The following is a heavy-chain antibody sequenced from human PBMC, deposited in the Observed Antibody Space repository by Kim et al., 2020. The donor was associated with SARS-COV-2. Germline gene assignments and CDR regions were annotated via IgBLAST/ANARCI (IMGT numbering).Heavy chain of an antibody. V-gene: IGHV3-23*01. D-gene: IGHD4-4*01. CDR1: GFTFSSYA. CDR3: AKVTTLTAPFYDY. Sequence: GGSLRLSYAASGFTFSSYALSWVRQAPGKGLEWVARISASGGDTYYADSVQGRFTISRDNSKNALNLEMNSLRAEDTALYYCAKVTTLTAPFYDYWVQGT. J-gene: IGHJ4*02. CDR2: ISASGGDT.